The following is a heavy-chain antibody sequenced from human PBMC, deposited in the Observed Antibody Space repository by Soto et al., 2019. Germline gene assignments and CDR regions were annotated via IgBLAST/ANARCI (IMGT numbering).Heavy chain of an antibody. CDR3: ARESTYYDFWSGYYTGAFDI. V-gene: IGHV1-18*01. CDR2: ISAYNGNT. Sequence: ASVKVSCKASGYTFTSYGISWVRQAPGQGLEWMGWISAYNGNTNYAQKLQGRVTMTTDTSTSTAYMELRSLRSDDTAVYYCARESTYYDFWSGYYTGAFDIWGQGTMVTVSS. CDR1: GYTFTSYG. D-gene: IGHD3-3*01. J-gene: IGHJ3*02.